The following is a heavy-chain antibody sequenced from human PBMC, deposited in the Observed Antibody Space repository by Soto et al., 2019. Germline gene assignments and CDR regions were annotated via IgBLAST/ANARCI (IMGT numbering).Heavy chain of an antibody. Sequence: QVQLQESGPGLVKPSQTLSLTCTVSGGSISSGGNYCSWIRQHPGKALEWIGYIYYSGSTYYNPYLKSRVTISVDTSKNQCSLKLSSVTAADTAVYYCAAYGDYVGFDYWGQGTLVTVSS. CDR2: IYYSGST. D-gene: IGHD4-17*01. J-gene: IGHJ4*02. CDR1: GGSISSGGNY. V-gene: IGHV4-31*03. CDR3: AAYGDYVGFDY.